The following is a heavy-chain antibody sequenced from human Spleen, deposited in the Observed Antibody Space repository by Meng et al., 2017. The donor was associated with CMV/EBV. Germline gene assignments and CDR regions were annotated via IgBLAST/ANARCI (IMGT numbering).Heavy chain of an antibody. CDR2: ISYDGSNE. CDR1: GFSVSSNY. CDR3: ARGHAPLGSSWYYFDY. J-gene: IGHJ4*02. Sequence: GESLKISCAAPGFSVSSNYMSWVRQAPGKGLEWLAVISYDGSNEYYADSVRGRFTISRDNSKNTLYMQMTTLRPEDTAVYFCARGHAPLGSSWYYFDYWGQGTLVTVSS. D-gene: IGHD6-13*01. V-gene: IGHV3-30*03.